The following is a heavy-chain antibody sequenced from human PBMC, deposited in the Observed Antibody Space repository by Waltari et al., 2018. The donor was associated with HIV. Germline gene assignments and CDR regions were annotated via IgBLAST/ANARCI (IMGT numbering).Heavy chain of an antibody. CDR1: GGSISSYY. Sequence: QVQLQESGPGLVKPSETLSLTCTVSGGSISSYYWSWIRTPPGKGLEWIGYIDDSGSTNYNPSLKSRVTISVDTSKNQFSLKLSSVTAAVTAVYYCARDKRDGGNHRAYFDYWGQGSLVTVSS. J-gene: IGHJ4*02. CDR3: ARDKRDGGNHRAYFDY. CDR2: IDDSGST. D-gene: IGHD2-15*01. V-gene: IGHV4-59*01.